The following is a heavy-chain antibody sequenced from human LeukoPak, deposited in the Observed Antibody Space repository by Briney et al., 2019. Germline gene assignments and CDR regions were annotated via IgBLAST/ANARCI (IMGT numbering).Heavy chain of an antibody. V-gene: IGHV1-18*01. J-gene: IGHJ5*02. CDR2: ISAYNGNT. D-gene: IGHD6-6*01. Sequence: ASVKVSCKASGYTFTSYGISWVRQAPGQGLEWMGWISAYNGNTNYAQKLQGRVTMTTDTSTSTAYMELRSLRFDDTAVYYCARDDYSSSSIWFDPWGQGTLVTVSS. CDR1: GYTFTSYG. CDR3: ARDDYSSSSIWFDP.